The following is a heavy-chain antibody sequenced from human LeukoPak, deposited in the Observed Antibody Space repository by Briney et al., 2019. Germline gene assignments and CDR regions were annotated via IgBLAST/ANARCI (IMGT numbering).Heavy chain of an antibody. J-gene: IGHJ4*02. CDR2: IYYTGST. CDR3: ARVGFGNTPHPIDY. V-gene: IGHV4-59*01. CDR1: GGSISSYY. Sequence: SETLSLTCTVSGGSISSYYWSWIRQPPGKGLEWIGYIYYTGSTSYNPSLKSRVTISVDTSKNQFSLKLRSVTAADTAVYYCARVGFGNTPHPIDYWGQGTLVTVSS. D-gene: IGHD4-23*01.